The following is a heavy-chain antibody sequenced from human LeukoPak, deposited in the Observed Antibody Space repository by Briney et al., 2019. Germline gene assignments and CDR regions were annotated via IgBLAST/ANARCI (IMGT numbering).Heavy chain of an antibody. CDR1: GGTFSSYA. J-gene: IGHJ1*01. CDR2: IIPIFGTA. CDR3: ASPRLLHAEYFQH. Sequence: SVKVSCKTSGGTFSSYAISWVRQAPGQGLEWMGGIIPIFGTANYAQKFQGRVTITADESTSTAYMELSSLRSEDTAVYYCASPRLLHAEYFQHWGQGTLVTVSS. V-gene: IGHV1-69*13. D-gene: IGHD6-25*01.